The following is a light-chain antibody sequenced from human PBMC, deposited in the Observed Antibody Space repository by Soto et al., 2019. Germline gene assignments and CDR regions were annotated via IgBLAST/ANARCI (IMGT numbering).Light chain of an antibody. J-gene: IGLJ2*01. CDR1: SGHSNYA. V-gene: IGLV4-69*01. CDR2: LISDGSH. CDR3: QTWGSGIVV. Sequence: QSVLTQSPSASASLGASVKLTCTLSSGHSNYAIAWHQQQSEKGPRYLMKLISDGSHSKGDGIPDRFSGSSSGAERYLTISSLQSEDEADYYCQTWGSGIVVFGGGTKVTVL.